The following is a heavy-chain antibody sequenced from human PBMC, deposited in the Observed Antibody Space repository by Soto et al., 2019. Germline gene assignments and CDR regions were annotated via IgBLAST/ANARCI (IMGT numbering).Heavy chain of an antibody. CDR1: GFTFGDYA. CDR2: IRSKAYGVTT. V-gene: IGHV3-49*04. J-gene: IGHJ5*02. Sequence: PGGSLRLSCTASGFTFGDYAMSWVRQAPGKGLEWVGFIRSKAYGVTTEYAASVKGRFTISRDDSKSIAYLQMNSLKTEDTAVYYCARDYYDSSGYYHWFDPWGQGTLVTV. CDR3: ARDYYDSSGYYHWFDP. D-gene: IGHD3-22*01.